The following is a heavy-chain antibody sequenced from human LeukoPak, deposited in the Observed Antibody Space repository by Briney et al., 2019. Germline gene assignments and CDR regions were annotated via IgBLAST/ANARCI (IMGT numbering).Heavy chain of an antibody. Sequence: GASLRLSCAASGFRFSSYWMTWVRQAPGKGLEWVANIKQDGTDKYYVESVRGRFTISRVNVERSVYLQMNRLTAEDTAVYYCVREWLFWGPGTLVTVSS. D-gene: IGHD3-22*01. J-gene: IGHJ4*02. V-gene: IGHV3-7*01. CDR1: GFRFSSYW. CDR3: VREWLF. CDR2: IKQDGTDK.